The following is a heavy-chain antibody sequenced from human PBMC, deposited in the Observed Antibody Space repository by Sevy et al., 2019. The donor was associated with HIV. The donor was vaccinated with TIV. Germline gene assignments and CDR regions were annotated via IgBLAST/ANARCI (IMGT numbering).Heavy chain of an antibody. CDR2: ISSSGSTI. CDR3: AREPVRDKTPGYFDY. D-gene: IGHD4-17*01. CDR1: GFTFSDYY. Sequence: GGSLRLSCAASGFTFSDYYMSWIRQAPGKGLEWVSYISSSGSTIYYADSVKGRFTIYRDKAKNSLYLQMNSLRADDTAVYYSAREPVRDKTPGYFDYWGQGTLVTVSS. J-gene: IGHJ4*02. V-gene: IGHV3-11*01.